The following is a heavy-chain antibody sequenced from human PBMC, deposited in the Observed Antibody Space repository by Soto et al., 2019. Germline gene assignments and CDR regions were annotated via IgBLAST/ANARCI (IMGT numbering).Heavy chain of an antibody. CDR1: GYTFTSYY. D-gene: IGHD6-13*01. CDR3: AIEVAAAGFDP. J-gene: IGHJ5*02. V-gene: IGHV1-46*01. Sequence: GASVKVSCKASGYTFTSYYMHWVRQAPGQGLEWMGIINPSGGSTSYAQKFQGRVTMTRDTSTSTVYMELSSLRSEDTVVYYCAIEVAAAGFDPWGQGTLVTVPS. CDR2: INPSGGST.